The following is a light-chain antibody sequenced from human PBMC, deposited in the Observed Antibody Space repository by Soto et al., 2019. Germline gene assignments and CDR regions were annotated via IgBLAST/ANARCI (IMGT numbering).Light chain of an antibody. V-gene: IGLV2-14*01. CDR3: CSYGGSYTWV. CDR2: EVS. Sequence: QSALTQPASVSGSPGQSITISCTGTSSDVGGYNYVSWYQQHPGKAPKLMIYEVSNRPSGVSNRFSGSKSGNTASLTISGLQAEDEADYYCCSYGGSYTWVFGGGTKVTVL. J-gene: IGLJ3*02. CDR1: SSDVGGYNY.